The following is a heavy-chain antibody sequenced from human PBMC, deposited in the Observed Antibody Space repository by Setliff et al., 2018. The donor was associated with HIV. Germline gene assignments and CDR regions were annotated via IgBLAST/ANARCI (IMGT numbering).Heavy chain of an antibody. J-gene: IGHJ4*02. D-gene: IGHD2-2*01. Sequence: GGSLRLSCAASGLPFSTSWMTWVRQAPGKGLEWVGRIESKTDGGTTDYAAPVKGRFTISRDAPKNTLYLQINSLKIEDTAMYYCTPYAKRWGQGTLVTVSS. V-gene: IGHV3-15*04. CDR1: GLPFSTSW. CDR3: TPYAKR. CDR2: IESKTDGGTT.